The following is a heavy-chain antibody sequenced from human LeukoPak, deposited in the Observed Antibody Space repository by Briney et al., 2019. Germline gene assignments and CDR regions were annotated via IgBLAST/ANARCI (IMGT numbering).Heavy chain of an antibody. CDR2: IYYSGST. D-gene: IGHD2-2*03. CDR3: ARGWIDGLDY. V-gene: IGHV4-59*12. J-gene: IGHJ4*02. Sequence: SETLSLTCTVSGGSISSYYWSWIRQPPGKGLEWIGYIYYSGSTNYNPSLKSRVTMSVDTSKNQFSLKLSSVTAADTAVYYCARGWIDGLDYWGQGTLVTVSS. CDR1: GGSISSYY.